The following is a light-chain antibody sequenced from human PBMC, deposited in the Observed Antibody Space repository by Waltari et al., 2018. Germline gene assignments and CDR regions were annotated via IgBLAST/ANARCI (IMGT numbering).Light chain of an antibody. CDR3: TSYTSSHGLV. Sequence: QSALTQPASVSGSPGQSITISCTGTSRDVGGYNYLSWYQPHPGKAPKVVIFEVSYRPSGVSNRFSASKTGNTTSLTISGLQAEDEADYYCTSYTSSHGLVFGTGTKVTVL. CDR2: EVS. V-gene: IGLV2-14*01. J-gene: IGLJ1*01. CDR1: SRDVGGYNY.